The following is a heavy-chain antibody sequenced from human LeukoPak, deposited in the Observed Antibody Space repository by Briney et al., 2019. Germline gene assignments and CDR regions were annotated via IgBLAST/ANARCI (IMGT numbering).Heavy chain of an antibody. Sequence: SETLSLTCTVSSGSISTYHWKWLRQRPGMGLEGWGYIHYSGRTNYNPSLKRGATISVDMSRNQFFVIRTSVSAADTAVYYCATDKDADSGIWFAPWGQGTQVTVSS. D-gene: IGHD4-17*01. J-gene: IGHJ5*02. CDR3: ATDKDADSGIWFAP. CDR2: IHYSGRT. CDR1: SGSISTYH. V-gene: IGHV4-59*12.